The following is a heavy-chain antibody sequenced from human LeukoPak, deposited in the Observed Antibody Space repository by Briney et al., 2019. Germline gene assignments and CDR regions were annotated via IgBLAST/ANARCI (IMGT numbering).Heavy chain of an antibody. V-gene: IGHV1-3*01. J-gene: IGHJ5*02. Sequence: GASVKVSCKASGYTFTSYAMHWVRQAPGQRLEWMGWIDACNGNTKYSQKFQGRVTITRDTSASTAYMELSSLRSEDTAVDYCARDFNPGFDPWGQGTLVTVSS. CDR1: GYTFTSYA. CDR2: IDACNGNT. CDR3: ARDFNPGFDP. D-gene: IGHD1-14*01.